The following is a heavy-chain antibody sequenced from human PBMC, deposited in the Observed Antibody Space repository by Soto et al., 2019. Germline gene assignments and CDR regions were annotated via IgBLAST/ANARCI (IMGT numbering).Heavy chain of an antibody. J-gene: IGHJ6*02. V-gene: IGHV4-59*01. CDR2: IYYSGST. CDR1: GGSISSYY. Sequence: SETLSLTCTVSGGSISSYYWSWIRQPPGKGLEWIGYIYYSGSTNYNPSLKSRVTISVDTSKNQFSLKLSSVTAADTAVYYCARVEGYCSSTSCYHYYYYGMDVWGQGTTVTVSS. D-gene: IGHD2-2*01. CDR3: ARVEGYCSSTSCYHYYYYGMDV.